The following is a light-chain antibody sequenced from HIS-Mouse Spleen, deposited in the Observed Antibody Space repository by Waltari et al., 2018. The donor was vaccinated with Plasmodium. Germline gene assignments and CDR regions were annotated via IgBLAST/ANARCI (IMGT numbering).Light chain of an antibody. V-gene: IGLV2-23*01. CDR2: EGS. Sequence: QSALPQPASVSGSPGQSITISCPGTSSDVGSYNLVSWYQQHPGKAPKLMIYEGSKRPLGVSNRFSGSKSGNTASLTISGLQAEDEADYYCCSYAGSSTNWVFGGGTKLTVL. J-gene: IGLJ3*02. CDR3: CSYAGSSTNWV. CDR1: SSDVGSYNL.